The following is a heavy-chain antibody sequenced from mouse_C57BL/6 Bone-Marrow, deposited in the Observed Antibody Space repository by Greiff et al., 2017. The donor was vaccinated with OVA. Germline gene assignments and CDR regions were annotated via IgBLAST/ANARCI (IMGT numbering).Heavy chain of an antibody. CDR3: ARWGVYYGNLLTMDY. Sequence: EVKLMESGPELVKPGASVKISCKASGYSFTGYYMNWVKQSPEKSLEWIGEINPSTGGTTYNQKFKAKATLTVDKSSSTAYMQLKSLTSEDSAVYYCARWGVYYGNLLTMDYWGQGTSVTVSS. CDR2: INPSTGGT. J-gene: IGHJ4*01. D-gene: IGHD2-1*01. CDR1: GYSFTGYY. V-gene: IGHV1-42*01.